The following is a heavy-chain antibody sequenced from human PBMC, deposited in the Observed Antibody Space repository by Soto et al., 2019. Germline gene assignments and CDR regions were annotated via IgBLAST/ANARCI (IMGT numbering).Heavy chain of an antibody. Sequence: PGESLKISCNGSGYIFTSYKIGWVRQVPGKGLEWMGIIYPGDSDTRYSPSFQGQVTISADKSTSTAYLQWSSLKASDTAMYYCARHATYYDILSGYYFDYWGQGTLVTVSS. CDR2: IYPGDSDT. CDR3: ARHATYYDILSGYYFDY. J-gene: IGHJ4*02. V-gene: IGHV5-51*01. D-gene: IGHD3-9*01. CDR1: GYIFTSYK.